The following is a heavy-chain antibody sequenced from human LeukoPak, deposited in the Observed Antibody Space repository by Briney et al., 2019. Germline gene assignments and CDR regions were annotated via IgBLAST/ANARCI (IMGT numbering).Heavy chain of an antibody. CDR1: GGSISSYY. V-gene: IGHV4-59*08. CDR2: IYYSGST. Sequence: PSETLSLTCTVSGGSISSYYWSWIRQPPGKGLEWIGYIYYSGSTNYNPSLKSRVTISVDTSKNQFSLKLSSVTAADTVVYYCARRGSSWFYAENWFDPWGQGTLVTVSS. J-gene: IGHJ5*02. D-gene: IGHD6-13*01. CDR3: ARRGSSWFYAENWFDP.